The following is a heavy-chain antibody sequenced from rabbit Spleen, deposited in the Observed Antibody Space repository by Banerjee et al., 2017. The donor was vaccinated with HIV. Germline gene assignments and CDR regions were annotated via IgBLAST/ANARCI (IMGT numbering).Heavy chain of an antibody. J-gene: IGHJ6*01. CDR3: ARDTSSSFSSYGMDL. CDR1: GFSFSSTYW. CDR2: IYAGSSGGT. D-gene: IGHD1-1*01. Sequence: QELLEESGGDLVKPEGSLTLTCTASGFSFSSTYWIWWVRQAPGKGLEWIASIYAGSSGGTYSATWAKGRFTISKTSSTTVTLQMTSLTAADTATYFCARDTSSSFSSYGMDLWGQGTLVTVS. V-gene: IGHV1S45*01.